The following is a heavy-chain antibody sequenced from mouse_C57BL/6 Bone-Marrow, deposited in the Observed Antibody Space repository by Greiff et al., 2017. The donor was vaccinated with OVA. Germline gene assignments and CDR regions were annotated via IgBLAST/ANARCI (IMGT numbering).Heavy chain of an antibody. CDR1: GYTFTSYW. V-gene: IGHV1-7*01. Sequence: QVQLQQSGAELAKPGASVKLSCKASGYTFTSYWMHWVKQRPGQGLEWIGYINPSSGYTKYNQKFKDKVTLTADKSSSTAYMQLSSLTYEDSAVYYCARYYGSSFDYWGQGTTLTVSS. CDR2: INPSSGYT. D-gene: IGHD1-1*01. CDR3: ARYYGSSFDY. J-gene: IGHJ2*01.